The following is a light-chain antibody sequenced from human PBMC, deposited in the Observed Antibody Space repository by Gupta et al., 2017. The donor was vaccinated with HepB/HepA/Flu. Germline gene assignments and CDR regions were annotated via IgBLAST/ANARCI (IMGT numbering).Light chain of an antibody. J-gene: IGLJ2*01. CDR1: SLRSYY. V-gene: IGLV3-19*01. CDR2: GKN. CDR3: NSRDSSGNHLV. Sequence: SYELTQDHAVSVALGQTVRITCQGDSLRSYYASWYQQKPGQAPVLVIYGKNNRPSGIPDRFSGSSSGNTASLTITGAQAEDEADYYCNSRDSSGNHLVFGGGTKLTVL.